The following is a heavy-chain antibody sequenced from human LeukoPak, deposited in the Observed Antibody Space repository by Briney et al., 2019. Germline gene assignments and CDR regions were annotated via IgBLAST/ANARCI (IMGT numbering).Heavy chain of an antibody. J-gene: IGHJ4*02. D-gene: IGHD3-22*01. Sequence: SETLSLTCTVSGNSISSGDNYWSWIRQPAGKGLEWIGRVYTSGSTNYSPSLKSRVTISGDTSKNQFSLRLSSVTAADTAVYYCARASYSYDINGWVPFDYWGQGTLVTVSS. CDR3: ARASYSYDINGWVPFDY. V-gene: IGHV4-61*02. CDR1: GNSISSGDNY. CDR2: VYTSGST.